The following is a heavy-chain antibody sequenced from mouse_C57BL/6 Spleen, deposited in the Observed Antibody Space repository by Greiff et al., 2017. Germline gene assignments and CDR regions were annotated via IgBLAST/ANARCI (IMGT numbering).Heavy chain of an antibody. D-gene: IGHD4-1*01. Sequence: QVQLQQSGPELVKPGASVKISCKASGYAFSSSWMNWVKQRPGKGLEWIGRIYPGDGDTNYNGKFKGKATLTADKSSSTAYMQLSSLTSEDSAVYFCARILTGTGSFDYWGQGTTLTVSS. CDR2: IYPGDGDT. V-gene: IGHV1-82*01. J-gene: IGHJ2*01. CDR1: GYAFSSSW. CDR3: ARILTGTGSFDY.